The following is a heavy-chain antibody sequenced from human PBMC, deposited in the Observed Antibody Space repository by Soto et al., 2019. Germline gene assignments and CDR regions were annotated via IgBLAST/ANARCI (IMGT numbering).Heavy chain of an antibody. CDR3: ARDILTSGYCSGGSCYSEAFDI. D-gene: IGHD2-15*01. CDR1: GFTFSSYW. J-gene: IGHJ3*02. CDR2: IKQDGSEK. V-gene: IGHV3-7*05. Sequence: EVQLVESGGGLVQPGGSRRLSCAASGFTFSSYWMSWVRQAPGKGLEWVANIKQDGSEKYYVDSVKGRFTISRDNAKNSLYLQMNSLRAEDTAVYYCARDILTSGYCSGGSCYSEAFDIWGQGTMVTVSS.